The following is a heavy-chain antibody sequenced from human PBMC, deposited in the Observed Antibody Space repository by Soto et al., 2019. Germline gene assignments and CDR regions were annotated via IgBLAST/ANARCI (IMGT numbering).Heavy chain of an antibody. CDR1: GGTFSSYA. V-gene: IGHV1-69*13. J-gene: IGHJ4*02. Sequence: GASVKVSCKASGGTFSSYAISWVRQAPGQGLEWMGGIIPIFGTANYAQKFQGRVTITADESTSTAYMELSSLRSEDTAVYYCAGGDDSSGYYYVGSRFDYWGQGTLVTVSS. CDR3: AGGDDSSGYYYVGSRFDY. CDR2: IIPIFGTA. D-gene: IGHD3-22*01.